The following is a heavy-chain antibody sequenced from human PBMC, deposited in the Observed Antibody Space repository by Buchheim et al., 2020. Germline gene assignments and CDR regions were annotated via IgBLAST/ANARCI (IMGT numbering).Heavy chain of an antibody. CDR2: ISAYNGNT. V-gene: IGHV1-18*01. D-gene: IGHD2-2*01. CDR1: GYTFTSYG. CDR3: ARDCGTVITHILGTSCYYYYYYGMDV. Sequence: QVQLVQSGAEVKKPGASVKVSCKASGYTFTSYGISWVRQAPGQGLEWMGWISAYNGNTNYAQKLQGRVTMTTDTSTSTAYMELRSLRSDDTAVYYCARDCGTVITHILGTSCYYYYYYGMDVWGQGTT. J-gene: IGHJ6*02.